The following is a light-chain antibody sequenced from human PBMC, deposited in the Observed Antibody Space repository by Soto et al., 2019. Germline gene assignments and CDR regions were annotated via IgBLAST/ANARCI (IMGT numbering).Light chain of an antibody. J-gene: IGKJ1*01. CDR3: QQYSSSVT. CDR1: QSVDSSF. Sequence: EIVLTQSPGSLSLSPGERATLSCRASQSVDSSFFAWYQQKPGQAPRLLIYGASNRATGIPDRFSGRGSGIDFTLTITGLEPEDFEVYYCQQYSSSVTFGQGTKVEIK. V-gene: IGKV3-20*01. CDR2: GAS.